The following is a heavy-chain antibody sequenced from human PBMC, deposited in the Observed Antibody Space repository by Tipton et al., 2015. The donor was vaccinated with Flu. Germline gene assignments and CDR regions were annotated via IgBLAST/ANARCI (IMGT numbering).Heavy chain of an antibody. V-gene: IGHV4-4*07. CDR1: GDSMSSFY. Sequence: TLSLTCTVSGDSMSSFYWSWIRQPAGKGLEFIGRIYSSGTSNYNPSLKSRVTMSVDSPKNQFSLRLTSVTAADTAVYYCARSGDFYLNWFGPWGQGTLVTVSS. J-gene: IGHJ5*02. CDR2: IYSSGTS. D-gene: IGHD2/OR15-2a*01. CDR3: ARSGDFYLNWFGP.